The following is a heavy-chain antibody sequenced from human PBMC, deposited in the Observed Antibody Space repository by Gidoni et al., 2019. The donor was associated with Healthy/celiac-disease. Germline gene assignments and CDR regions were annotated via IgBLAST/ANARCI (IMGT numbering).Heavy chain of an antibody. D-gene: IGHD3-16*01. CDR3: AREEFGGVTQGCMDV. J-gene: IGHJ6*02. CDR2: ISYDGKNK. CDR1: GFTFSSYV. V-gene: IGHV3-30*04. Sequence: QVQLAESGGGVVQPGRSLRLSCAASGFTFSSYVMYWVRQAPGKGLEWVALISYDGKNKYYADSVKGRFTISRDNSKNTLYLQMNSLRAEDTAVYFCAREEFGGVTQGCMDVWGQGTTVIVSS.